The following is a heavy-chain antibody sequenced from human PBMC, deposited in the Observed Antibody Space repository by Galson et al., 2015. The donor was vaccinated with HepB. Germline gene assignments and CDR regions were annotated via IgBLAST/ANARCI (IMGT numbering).Heavy chain of an antibody. D-gene: IGHD2-2*02. CDR2: VSSGSSTI. CDR1: GFTFSSYS. CDR3: ARSIGYCSSNSCYRFDY. V-gene: IGHV3-48*02. J-gene: IGHJ4*02. Sequence: SLRLSCAASGFTFSSYSMNWVRQAPGKGLEWVSYVSSGSSTINYADSVKGRFTIPRDNAKNSLYLQMNSLRDEDTAVYYCARSIGYCSSNSCYRFDYWGQGTLVTVSS.